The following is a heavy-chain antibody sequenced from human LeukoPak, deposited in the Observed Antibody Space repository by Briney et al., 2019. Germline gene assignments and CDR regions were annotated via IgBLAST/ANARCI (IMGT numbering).Heavy chain of an antibody. V-gene: IGHV1-46*01. D-gene: IGHD3-3*01. J-gene: IGHJ6*02. CDR1: GYTFTSYY. CDR2: INPSGGST. CDR3: ARDNDFWSGYPKRTWEKPYYYYGMDV. Sequence: ASVKVSCKASGYTFTSYYMHWVRQAPGQGLEWMGIINPSGGSTSYARKFQGRVTMTRDTSTSTVYMELSSLRSEDTAVYYCARDNDFWSGYPKRTWEKPYYYYGMDVWGQGTTVTVSS.